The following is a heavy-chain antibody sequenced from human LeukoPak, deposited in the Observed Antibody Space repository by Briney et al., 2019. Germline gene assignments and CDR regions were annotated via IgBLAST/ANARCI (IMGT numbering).Heavy chain of an antibody. CDR3: AAGAVIPRF. D-gene: IGHD3-3*01. V-gene: IGHV3-30-3*01. CDR2: ISYDGSNK. J-gene: IGHJ4*02. Sequence: GRSLRLSCAASGFTFSSYAMHWVRQAPGKGLEWVAVISYDGSNKYYADSVKGRFTISRDNSKNTLYLQMNSLRAEDTAVYYCAAGAVIPRFWGQGTLVTVSS. CDR1: GFTFSSYA.